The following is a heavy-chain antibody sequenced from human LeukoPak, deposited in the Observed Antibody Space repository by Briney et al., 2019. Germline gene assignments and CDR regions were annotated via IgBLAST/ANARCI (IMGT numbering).Heavy chain of an antibody. CDR3: ARDSDDIVVIPAALGRRTGFDP. CDR2: INQDGSER. Sequence: GGSLRLSCAASGFTFNDFWMTWVRQAPGKGLEWVANINQDGSERHYVDSVKGRFTISRDNAKNSLYLQMNSLRAEDTAVYYCARDSDDIVVIPAALGRRTGFDPWGQGTLVTVS. J-gene: IGHJ5*02. CDR1: GFTFNDFW. V-gene: IGHV3-7*01. D-gene: IGHD2-2*01.